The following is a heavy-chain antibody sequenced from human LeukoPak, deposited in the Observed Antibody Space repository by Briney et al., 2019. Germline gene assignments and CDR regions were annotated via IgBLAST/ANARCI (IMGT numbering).Heavy chain of an antibody. Sequence: SETLSLTCTVSGGSISSYYWSWIRQPPGKGLEWIGYIYYSGSTNYNPSLKSRVTISVDTSKNQFSLKLSSVTAADTAVYYCARGMVATGFDYWGQGTLVTVSS. CDR1: GGSISSYY. CDR2: IYYSGST. V-gene: IGHV4-59*01. CDR3: ARGMVATGFDY. D-gene: IGHD5-12*01. J-gene: IGHJ4*02.